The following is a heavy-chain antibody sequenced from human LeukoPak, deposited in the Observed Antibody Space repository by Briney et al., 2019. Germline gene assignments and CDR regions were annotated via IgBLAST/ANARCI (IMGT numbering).Heavy chain of an antibody. CDR1: GGSISSGDYY. Sequence: KSSETLSLTCTVSGGSISSGDYYWSWIRQPPGKGLEWIGYIYYSGSTNYNPSLKSRVTISVDTSENQFSLRLSSVTATDTAVYYCVRRGQRLNPGLYYFDYWGQGTLVTVSS. CDR2: IYYSGST. J-gene: IGHJ4*02. CDR3: VRRGQRLNPGLYYFDY. V-gene: IGHV4-30-4*01. D-gene: IGHD6-25*01.